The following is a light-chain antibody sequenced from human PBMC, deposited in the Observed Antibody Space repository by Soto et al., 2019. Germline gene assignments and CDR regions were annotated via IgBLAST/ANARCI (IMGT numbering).Light chain of an antibody. CDR2: GVY. CDR1: QIIKTFY. J-gene: IGKJ1*01. V-gene: IGKV3-20*01. Sequence: IVLTQSPGTLSLSPWETATLSCRASQIIKTFYFGWYQQKPGQSPRLLICGVYSRATGTPDRFSGSGSGTDFTLTISRLEPEDSAVYYCQQYGSSPRTFGQGTKVDIK. CDR3: QQYGSSPRT.